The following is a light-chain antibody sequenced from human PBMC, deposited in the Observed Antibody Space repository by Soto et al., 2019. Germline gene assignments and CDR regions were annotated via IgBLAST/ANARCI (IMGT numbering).Light chain of an antibody. CDR1: QSVSNW. CDR2: DVS. Sequence: DIQMTQSPSTLSASVGESVTITCRASQSVSNWLAWYQQKPGKAHKXLIYDVSSLESGVPSRFSGSGSGTEFILNISSLQPDDFATYYCQQYDSYSWTFDQGTKVDIK. V-gene: IGKV1-5*01. CDR3: QQYDSYSWT. J-gene: IGKJ1*01.